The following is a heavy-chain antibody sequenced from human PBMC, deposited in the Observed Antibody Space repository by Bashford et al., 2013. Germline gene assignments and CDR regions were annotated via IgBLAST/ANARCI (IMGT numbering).Heavy chain of an antibody. J-gene: IGHJ4*02. CDR1: GFTFSGSA. CDR2: IRSKANSYAT. V-gene: IGHV3-73*01. Sequence: GSLRLSCAASGFTFSGSAMHWVRQASGKGLEWVGRIRSKANSYATAYAASVKGRFTISRDDSKNTAYLQMNSLKTEDTAVYYCTSSHLNDYSNYDYFDYWGQGTLVTVSS. D-gene: IGHD4-11*01. CDR3: TSSHLNDYSNYDYFDY.